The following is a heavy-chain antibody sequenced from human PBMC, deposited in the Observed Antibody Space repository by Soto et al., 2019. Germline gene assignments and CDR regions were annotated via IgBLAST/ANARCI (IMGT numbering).Heavy chain of an antibody. J-gene: IGHJ3*02. CDR1: GYTFTSYD. Sequence: ASVKVSCKASGYTFTSYDINWVRQATGQGLEWMGWMNPNSGNTGYAQKFQGRVTMTRNTSISTAYMELSSLRSEDTAVYYCARGRYARAVAERSYAFDIWGQGTMVTVSS. CDR3: ARGRYARAVAERSYAFDI. D-gene: IGHD6-19*01. CDR2: MNPNSGNT. V-gene: IGHV1-8*01.